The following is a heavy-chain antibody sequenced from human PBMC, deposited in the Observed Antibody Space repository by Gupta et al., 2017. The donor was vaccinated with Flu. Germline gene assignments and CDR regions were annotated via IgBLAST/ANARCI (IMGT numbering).Heavy chain of an antibody. Sequence: QVQLQQWGAGLLKPSETLSLTCAVYGGSFSGYYWSWIRQPPGKGLEWIGEINHSGSTNYNPSLKSRVTISVDTSKNQFSLKLSSVTAADTAVYYCARGLGSVTRKKYYYYYYMDVWGKGTTVTVSS. J-gene: IGHJ6*03. CDR2: INHSGST. D-gene: IGHD4-17*01. CDR1: GGSFSGYY. CDR3: ARGLGSVTRKKYYYYYYMDV. V-gene: IGHV4-34*01.